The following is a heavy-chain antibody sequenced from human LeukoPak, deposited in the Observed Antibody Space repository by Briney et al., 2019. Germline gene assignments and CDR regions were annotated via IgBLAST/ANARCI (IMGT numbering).Heavy chain of an antibody. CDR1: GGSISSYY. V-gene: IGHV4-4*07. J-gene: IGHJ4*02. CDR3: ARERGYYGPGTIDY. Sequence: ETLSLTCTVSGGSISSYYWSWIRQPAGKGLEWIGRIYTSGSTNYNPSLKSRVTMSVDTSKNQFSLKLSSVTAADTAVYYCARERGYYGPGTIDYWGQGTLVTVSS. D-gene: IGHD3-10*01. CDR2: IYTSGST.